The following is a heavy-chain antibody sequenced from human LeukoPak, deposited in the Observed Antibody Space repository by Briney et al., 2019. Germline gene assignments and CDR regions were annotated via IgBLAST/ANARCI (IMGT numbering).Heavy chain of an antibody. CDR2: IYYSGST. D-gene: IGHD3-3*01. CDR1: GGSIRRSSYS. CDR3: ASTGPYDFWLGKHNWFDP. Sequence: SETLSLTCTVSGGSIRRSSYSWAWIRQHPGKGLEWIGYIYYSGSTYYSPSLKSRVTISVDTSKNQFSLKLSSVTAADTAVYYCASTGPYDFWLGKHNWFDPWGQGTLVTVSS. J-gene: IGHJ5*02. V-gene: IGHV4-31*03.